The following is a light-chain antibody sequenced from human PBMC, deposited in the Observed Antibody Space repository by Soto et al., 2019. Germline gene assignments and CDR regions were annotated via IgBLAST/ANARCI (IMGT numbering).Light chain of an antibody. CDR1: SSDIGRYNY. V-gene: IGLV2-14*01. J-gene: IGLJ1*01. CDR3: CSYVGGYSYV. CDR2: EVT. Sequence: QSALTQPASVSGSPGQSITISCTGTSSDIGRYNYVSWYQHLPGKAPKLMIYEVTNRPSGVSNRFSASKSGNTASLTISGLQAEDEADYYCCSYVGGYSYVFGIGTKVTVL.